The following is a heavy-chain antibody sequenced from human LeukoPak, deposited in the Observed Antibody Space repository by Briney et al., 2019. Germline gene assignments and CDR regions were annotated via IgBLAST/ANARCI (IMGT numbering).Heavy chain of an antibody. CDR3: ARVNDYGDFRSRYFDY. Sequence: SRTLSLTCAVSGGSISSGGYSWSWIRQPPGKGLEWIGYIYHSGSTYYNPSLKSRVTISVDRSKNQFSLKLSSVTAADTAVYYCARVNDYGDFRSRYFDYWGQGTLVTVSS. CDR1: GGSISSGGYS. CDR2: IYHSGST. V-gene: IGHV4-30-2*01. D-gene: IGHD4-17*01. J-gene: IGHJ4*02.